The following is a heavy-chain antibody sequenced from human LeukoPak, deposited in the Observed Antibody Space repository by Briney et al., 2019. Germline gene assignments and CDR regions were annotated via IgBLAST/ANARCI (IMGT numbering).Heavy chain of an antibody. CDR1: GXSISSSSYY. CDR3: ARATTMFWEGEIYYFDY. V-gene: IGHV4-39*01. D-gene: IGHD3-10*02. Sequence: PSETLSLTCTVSGXSISSSSYYWGWIRQPPGKGLEWIGSIYYSGSTYYNPSLKSRVTISVDTSKNQFSLKLSSVTAADTAVYYCARATTMFWEGEIYYFDYWGQGTLVTVSS. J-gene: IGHJ4*02. CDR2: IYYSGST.